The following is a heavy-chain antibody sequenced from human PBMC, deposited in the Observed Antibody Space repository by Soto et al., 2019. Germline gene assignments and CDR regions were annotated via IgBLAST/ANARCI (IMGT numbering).Heavy chain of an antibody. V-gene: IGHV1-18*01. J-gene: IGHJ3*01. CDR3: ARTHYLAEAFDV. Sequence: ASVKVSCKASGFRFSDYGFNRLRQAPGQGLEWMGWISAFNGNTETAQGLQDRVTMTTDSSTTTAHMDLTNLTTDDTAIYYCARTHYLAEAFDVWGQGTMVTVSS. D-gene: IGHD3-10*01. CDR1: GFRFSDYG. CDR2: ISAFNGNT.